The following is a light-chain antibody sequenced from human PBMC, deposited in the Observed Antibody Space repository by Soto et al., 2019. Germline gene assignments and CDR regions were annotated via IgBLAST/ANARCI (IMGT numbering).Light chain of an antibody. CDR2: TND. CDR3: AAWDASVNGPV. V-gene: IGLV1-44*01. CDR1: TSNIGTNT. J-gene: IGLJ3*02. Sequence: QPVLTQAPSASGAPGQRVSISCSGRTSNIGTNTVNWYQQLPGAAPKLLIYTNDQRPSGVPDRFSGSKSGTSASLAISGLQSADEAHYYCAAWDASVNGPVFGGGTKLTVL.